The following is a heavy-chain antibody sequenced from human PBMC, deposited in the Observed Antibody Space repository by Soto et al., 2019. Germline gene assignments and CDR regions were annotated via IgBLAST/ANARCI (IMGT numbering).Heavy chain of an antibody. CDR1: GGSVSSGSRY. V-gene: IGHV4-61*01. D-gene: IGHD6-13*01. CDR2: IYYSGST. Sequence: SETLSLTCTVSGGSVSSGSRYWSWIRQPPGKGLEWIGYIYYSGSTNYNPSLKSRVTISIDTSKNQLSLKLSSVTAADTAVYYCARGSSWPLYYFAMGVWGQGTTVTVSS. J-gene: IGHJ6*02. CDR3: ARGSSWPLYYFAMGV.